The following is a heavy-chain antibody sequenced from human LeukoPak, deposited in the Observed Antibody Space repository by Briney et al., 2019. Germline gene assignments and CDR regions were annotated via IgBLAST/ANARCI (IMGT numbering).Heavy chain of an antibody. CDR3: AKTNSSSWWSQLLDY. V-gene: IGHV3-23*01. CDR1: GFTFSSYA. CDR2: ISGSGGST. Sequence: GGSLRLSCAASGFTFSSYAMSWARQAPGKGLEWVSVISGSGGSTYYADSVKGRFTISRDNSKNTLYLQMNSLRAEDTAVYYCAKTNSSSWWSQLLDYWGQGTLVTVSS. D-gene: IGHD6-13*01. J-gene: IGHJ4*02.